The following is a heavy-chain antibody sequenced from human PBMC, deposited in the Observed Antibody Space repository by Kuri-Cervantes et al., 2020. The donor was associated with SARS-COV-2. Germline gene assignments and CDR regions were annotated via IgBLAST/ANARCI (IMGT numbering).Heavy chain of an antibody. CDR1: GFTFSDYY. V-gene: IGHV3-23*01. Sequence: GGSLRLSCAASGFTFSDYYMSWTRQAPGKGLEWVSTISGSGGKTYYADSVKGQFTISRDNSKNTLYLQMNSLRAEDTAIYYCAKDLASAKLWVIAILSFHYWGQGTLVTVSS. J-gene: IGHJ4*02. CDR3: AKDLASAKLWVIAILSFHY. CDR2: ISGSGGKT. D-gene: IGHD2-21*01.